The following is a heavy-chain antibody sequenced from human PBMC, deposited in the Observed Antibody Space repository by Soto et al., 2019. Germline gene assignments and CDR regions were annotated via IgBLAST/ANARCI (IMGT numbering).Heavy chain of an antibody. V-gene: IGHV1-58*02. CDR1: GYSFTSYW. Sequence: KISCKGSGYSFTSYWIGWVRQARGQRLEWIGWIVVGSGNTNYAQKFQERVTITRDMSTSTAYMELSSLRSEDTAVYYCAADDHTAMATYYYYGMDVWGQGTTVTVSS. CDR2: IVVGSGNT. D-gene: IGHD5-18*01. J-gene: IGHJ6*02. CDR3: AADDHTAMATYYYYGMDV.